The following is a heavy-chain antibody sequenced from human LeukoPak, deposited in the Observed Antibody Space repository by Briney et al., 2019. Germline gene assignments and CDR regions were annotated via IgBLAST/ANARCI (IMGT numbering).Heavy chain of an antibody. V-gene: IGHV3-48*03. J-gene: IGHJ4*02. CDR3: VRGSDIAVAGIGRY. CDR2: ISSSGSTI. Sequence: GGSLRLSCAASGFTFSSYEMNWVRQAPGKGLEWVSYISSSGSTIYYANSVKGRFTISRDNARNSLYLQMNSLRVEDTALYHCVRGSDIAVAGIGRYWGQGTLVTVSS. CDR1: GFTFSSYE. D-gene: IGHD6-19*01.